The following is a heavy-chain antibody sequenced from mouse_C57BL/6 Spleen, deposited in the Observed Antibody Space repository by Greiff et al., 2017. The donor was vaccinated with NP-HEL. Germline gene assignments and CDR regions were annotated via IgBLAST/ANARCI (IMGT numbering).Heavy chain of an antibody. CDR2: INPGSGGT. D-gene: IGHD1-1*01. V-gene: IGHV1-54*01. Sequence: QVQLQQSGAELVRPGTSVKVSCKASGYAFTNYLIEWVKQRPGQGLEWIGVINPGSGGTNYNEKFKGKATLTADKSSSTAYMQLSSLTSEDSAVYFGAREGYYYGSSYGYFDVWGTGTTVTVSS. CDR3: AREGYYYGSSYGYFDV. J-gene: IGHJ1*03. CDR1: GYAFTNYL.